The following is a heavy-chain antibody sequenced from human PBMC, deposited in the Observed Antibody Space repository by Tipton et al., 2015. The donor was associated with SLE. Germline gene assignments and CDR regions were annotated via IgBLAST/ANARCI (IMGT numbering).Heavy chain of an antibody. CDR3: AKEEGLSGSRDV. Sequence: SLRLSCAASGFTVSSNSMSWVRQAPGNGLEWVSVIYSGGNIYYADSVKGRFTISRDNSNLYLQMNSLGAEDTAVYYCAKEEGLSGSRDVWGQGTTVTVSS. J-gene: IGHJ6*02. D-gene: IGHD3-16*01. CDR2: IYSGGNI. CDR1: GFTVSSNS. V-gene: IGHV3-53*01.